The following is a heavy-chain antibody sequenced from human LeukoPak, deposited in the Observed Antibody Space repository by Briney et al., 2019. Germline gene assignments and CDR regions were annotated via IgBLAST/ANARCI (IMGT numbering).Heavy chain of an antibody. CDR3: ARDWHYAFDI. CDR1: GGSISSGGYY. V-gene: IGHV4-31*03. Sequence: SETLSLTCTVSGGSISSGGYYWSWIRQHPGEGLEWIGYIYYSGSTYYNPSLKSRVTISVDTSKNQFSLKLSSVTAADTAVYYCARDWHYAFDIWGQGTMVTVSS. CDR2: IYYSGST. J-gene: IGHJ3*02.